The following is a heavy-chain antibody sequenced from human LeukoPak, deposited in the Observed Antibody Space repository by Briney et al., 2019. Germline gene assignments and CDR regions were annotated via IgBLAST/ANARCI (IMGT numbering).Heavy chain of an antibody. Sequence: SETLSLTCAVYGGSFSGYYWSWIRQPPGKGLEWIGYIYYSGSTNYNPSLKSRVTISVDTSKNQFSLKLSSVTAADTAVYYCARRYYYGSGSYAFDIWGQGTMVTVSS. CDR2: IYYSGST. CDR3: ARRYYYGSGSYAFDI. V-gene: IGHV4-59*08. D-gene: IGHD3-10*01. CDR1: GGSFSGYY. J-gene: IGHJ3*02.